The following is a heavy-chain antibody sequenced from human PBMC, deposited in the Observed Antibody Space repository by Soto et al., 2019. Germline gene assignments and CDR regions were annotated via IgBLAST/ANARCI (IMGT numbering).Heavy chain of an antibody. CDR3: AKDSRVWFGELPYYYYGMDV. CDR2: ISYDGSNK. V-gene: IGHV3-30*18. D-gene: IGHD3-10*01. Sequence: QVQLVESGGGVVQPGRSLRLSCAASGFTFSSYGMHWVRQAPGKGLEWVAVISYDGSNKYYADSVKGRFTISRDNSKNTLYLQINSLRAEDTAVYYCAKDSRVWFGELPYYYYGMDVWGQGTTVTVSS. J-gene: IGHJ6*02. CDR1: GFTFSSYG.